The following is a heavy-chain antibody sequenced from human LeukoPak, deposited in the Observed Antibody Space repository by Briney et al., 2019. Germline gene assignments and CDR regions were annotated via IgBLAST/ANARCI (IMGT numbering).Heavy chain of an antibody. V-gene: IGHV3-30*04. CDR3: ARGGSTFAFDY. D-gene: IGHD2-2*01. J-gene: IGHJ4*02. Sequence: GRSLRLSCAASGFTFSSYAMHWVRQAPGKGLEWVAVISYDGSNKYYADSVKGRFTISRDNSKHTLYLQMNSLRAEDTAVYYCARGGSTFAFDYWGQGTLVTVSS. CDR1: GFTFSSYA. CDR2: ISYDGSNK.